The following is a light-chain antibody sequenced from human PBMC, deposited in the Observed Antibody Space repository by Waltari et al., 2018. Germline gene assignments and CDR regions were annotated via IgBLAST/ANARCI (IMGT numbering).Light chain of an antibody. J-gene: IGKJ1*01. V-gene: IGKV3-20*01. Sequence: EIVLTQSPGTRSPSPGERATLSCRASQSISKYLAWYQQKPAQAPRLLIYHASSRAAGIPDRFSGSGSGTDFSLSISRLEPEDFAVYYCQHYESLPVTFGQGTKVEIK. CDR3: QHYESLPVT. CDR1: QSISKY. CDR2: HAS.